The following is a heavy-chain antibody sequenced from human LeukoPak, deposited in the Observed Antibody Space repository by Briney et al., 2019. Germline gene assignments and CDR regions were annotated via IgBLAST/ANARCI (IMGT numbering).Heavy chain of an antibody. CDR1: GFTFSRYW. CDR2: VNPDGSSI. V-gene: IGHV3-74*01. Sequence: PGGSLRLSCAAYGFTFSRYWMHWVRHVPGKGLVWVSRVNPDGSSITYAHSVKGRFTSSRDNAKNTLYLQMNRLRVEDTAAYYCGRGGSYGDYWGQGILVTVSS. J-gene: IGHJ4*02. D-gene: IGHD3-16*01. CDR3: GRGGSYGDY.